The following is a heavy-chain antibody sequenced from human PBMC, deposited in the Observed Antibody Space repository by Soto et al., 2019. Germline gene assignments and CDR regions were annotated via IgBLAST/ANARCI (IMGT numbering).Heavy chain of an antibody. J-gene: IGHJ4*02. Sequence: GASVELSCKACGYRLGGFARQWVRQAPGKGLEWMGGLRPEDGKRVFAQRFQGRVTMTEDTSTDTAYMELSSLRSEDTAVYYCATGTDILTGYYYFDYWGQGTLVTVSS. CDR2: LRPEDGKR. CDR1: GYRLGGFA. D-gene: IGHD3-9*01. V-gene: IGHV1-24*01. CDR3: ATGTDILTGYYYFDY.